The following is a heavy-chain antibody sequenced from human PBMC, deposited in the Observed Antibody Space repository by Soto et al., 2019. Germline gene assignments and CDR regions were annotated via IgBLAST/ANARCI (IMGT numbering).Heavy chain of an antibody. CDR1: GGTFSSYA. V-gene: IGHV1-69*01. CDR2: IIPIFGTA. J-gene: IGHJ3*02. CDR3: ARSSHYCSSTSCYIGADAFDI. D-gene: IGHD2-2*02. Sequence: QVQLVQSGAEVKKPGSSVKVSCKASGGTFSSYAISWVRQAPGQGLEWMGGIIPIFGTANYAQKFQGRVTITADESTSTAYMELSSLRSEDTAVYYCARSSHYCSSTSCYIGADAFDIWGQGTMVTVSS.